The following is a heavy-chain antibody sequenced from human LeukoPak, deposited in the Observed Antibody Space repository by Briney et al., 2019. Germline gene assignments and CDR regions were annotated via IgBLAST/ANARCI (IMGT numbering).Heavy chain of an antibody. J-gene: IGHJ4*02. Sequence: ASVKVSCKASGYTFTSYGISWVQQAPGQGLEWMGWISAYNGNTNYAQKLQGRVTMTTDTSTSTAYMELRSLRSDDTAVYYCARGYCSGGSCYVAYFDYWGQGTLVTVSS. CDR2: ISAYNGNT. CDR3: ARGYCSGGSCYVAYFDY. D-gene: IGHD2-15*01. CDR1: GYTFTSYG. V-gene: IGHV1-18*04.